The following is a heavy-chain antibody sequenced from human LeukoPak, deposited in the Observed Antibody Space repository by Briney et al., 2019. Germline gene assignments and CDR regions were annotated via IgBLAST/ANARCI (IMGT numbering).Heavy chain of an antibody. CDR3: ARGGSSGYFDY. CDR1: GGSISSGSYY. CDR2: INHSGST. V-gene: IGHV4-39*07. J-gene: IGHJ4*02. Sequence: TSETLSLTCTVSGGSISSGSYYWSWIRQPPGKGLEWIGEINHSGSTNYNPSLKSRVTISVDTSKNQFSLKLSSVTAADTAVYYCARGGSSGYFDYWGQGTLVTVSS. D-gene: IGHD3-22*01.